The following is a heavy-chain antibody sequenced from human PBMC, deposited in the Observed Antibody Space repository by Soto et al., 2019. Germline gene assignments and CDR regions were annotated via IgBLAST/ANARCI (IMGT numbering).Heavy chain of an antibody. D-gene: IGHD3-10*01. CDR2: INHSGST. CDR1: GGSFSGYY. V-gene: IGHV4-34*01. J-gene: IGHJ6*02. Sequence: SETLSLTCAVYGGSFSGYYWSWIRQPPGKGLEWIGEINHSGSTNYNPSLESRVTISVDTSKNQFSLKLSSVTAADTAVYYCARGRILLWFGELLALDYYYGMDVLGQGTTVTVSS. CDR3: ARGRILLWFGELLALDYYYGMDV.